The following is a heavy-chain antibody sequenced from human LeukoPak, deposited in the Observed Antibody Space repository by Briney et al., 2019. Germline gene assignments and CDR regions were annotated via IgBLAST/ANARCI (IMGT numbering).Heavy chain of an antibody. D-gene: IGHD3-22*01. CDR1: GGSFSGYY. J-gene: IGHJ6*03. CDR3: ARYMYYYDSSGYSFYYYYYMDV. V-gene: IGHV4-34*01. CDR2: INHSGST. Sequence: SETLSLTCAVYGGSFSGYYWSWIRQPPGKGLEWIGEINHSGSTNYNPSLKSRVTISVDTSKNQFSLKLSSVTAADTAVYYCARYMYYYDSSGYSFYYYYYMDVWGKGTTVTVSS.